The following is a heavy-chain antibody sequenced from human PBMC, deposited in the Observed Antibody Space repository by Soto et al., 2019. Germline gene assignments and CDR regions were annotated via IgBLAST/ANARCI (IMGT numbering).Heavy chain of an antibody. Sequence: QLKLQESGSGLVKPSQTLSLTCAVSGGAISSGGYSWSWIRQPPGKGLEWIGYIYHSGSTYYNPSLKCRVTMSVDRSTNQFSLKLSSVTAADTAVYYCARVPDRWGQGTLGTVSS. D-gene: IGHD2-2*01. J-gene: IGHJ5*02. CDR1: GGAISSGGYS. CDR2: IYHSGST. CDR3: ARVPDR. V-gene: IGHV4-30-2*01.